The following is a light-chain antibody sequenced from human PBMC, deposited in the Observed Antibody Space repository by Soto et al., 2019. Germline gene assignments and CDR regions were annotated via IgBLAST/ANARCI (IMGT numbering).Light chain of an antibody. J-gene: IGKJ1*01. CDR2: KAS. CDR3: QHYNSYSEA. V-gene: IGKV1-5*03. Sequence: DIQMTQSPSTLSASVGDRVTITCRASQSVGRWLAWYQQKPGKAPQVLIYKASTLKYGVPSRFSGSGSGTEFTLTISSLQPDDFATYYCQHYNSYSEAFGQGTKVDIK. CDR1: QSVGRW.